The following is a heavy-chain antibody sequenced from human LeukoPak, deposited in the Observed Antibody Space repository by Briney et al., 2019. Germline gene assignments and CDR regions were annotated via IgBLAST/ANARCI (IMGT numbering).Heavy chain of an antibody. J-gene: IGHJ4*02. V-gene: IGHV1-2*02. Sequence: ASVKVSCKTSGYTFSGYYLHWVRQAPAQGLEWMGWINPNSGGTNYAQKFQGRVTMTRDTSISTAYMELSSLRSDDTAVYYCARALGVAATNDYWGQGTLVTVSS. D-gene: IGHD2-15*01. CDR3: ARALGVAATNDY. CDR1: GYTFSGYY. CDR2: INPNSGGT.